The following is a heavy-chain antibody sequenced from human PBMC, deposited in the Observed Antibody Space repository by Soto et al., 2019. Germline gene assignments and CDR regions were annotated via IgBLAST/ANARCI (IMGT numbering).Heavy chain of an antibody. D-gene: IGHD6-19*01. CDR2: LNSDGTRA. V-gene: IGHV3-74*01. Sequence: EVQLVESGGGLVQPGGSLRLSCAGSGFTFSSDWMHWVRQDPGKGLVWVSRLNSDGTRASYADAVKGRFTISRDNAKNALSLQMNSLRAEDTAVCYCAVGGYSSGWHGSFVYWGQGTRVTVTS. CDR3: AVGGYSSGWHGSFVY. J-gene: IGHJ4*02. CDR1: GFTFSSDW.